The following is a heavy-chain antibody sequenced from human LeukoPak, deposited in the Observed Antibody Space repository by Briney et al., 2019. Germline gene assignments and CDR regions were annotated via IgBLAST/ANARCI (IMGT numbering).Heavy chain of an antibody. CDR1: GGSISSSYYY. Sequence: PSETLSLTCTVSGGSISSSYYYWGWIRQPPGKGLEWIGSIYYSGSTYYNPSLKSRVTISVDTSKNQFSLKLSSVTAADTAVYYCATWAVRYSYARDDAFDIWGQGTMVTVSS. D-gene: IGHD5-18*01. J-gene: IGHJ3*02. CDR2: IYYSGST. CDR3: ATWAVRYSYARDDAFDI. V-gene: IGHV4-39*01.